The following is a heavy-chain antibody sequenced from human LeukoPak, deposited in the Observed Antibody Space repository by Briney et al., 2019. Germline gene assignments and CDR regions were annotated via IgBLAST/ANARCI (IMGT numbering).Heavy chain of an antibody. CDR3: AKASGESSGYRFDY. CDR2: ISYDGSNK. D-gene: IGHD3-22*01. CDR1: GFTFSSYG. V-gene: IGHV3-30*18. Sequence: SLRLSCVASGFTFSSYGMHWVRQAPGKGLEWVAVISYDGSNKYYADSVKGRFTMSRDNSKNTLYLQMNSLRAEDTAVYYCAKASGESSGYRFDYWGQGTLVTVSS. J-gene: IGHJ4*02.